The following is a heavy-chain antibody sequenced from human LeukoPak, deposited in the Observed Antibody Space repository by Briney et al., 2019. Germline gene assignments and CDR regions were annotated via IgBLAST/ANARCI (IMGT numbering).Heavy chain of an antibody. Sequence: PGGSLRLSCAASGFIFSDAWMHWVRQAPGKGLEWVGRVKRKIDGGTTDYAAPVKGRFTISRDDSKNTLFLQMDSLRGEDTAVYYCVTGISAAIHDGYWGQGTLVTVSS. CDR2: VKRKIDGGTT. V-gene: IGHV3-15*01. CDR1: GFIFSDAW. J-gene: IGHJ4*02. CDR3: VTGISAAIHDGY. D-gene: IGHD2-2*01.